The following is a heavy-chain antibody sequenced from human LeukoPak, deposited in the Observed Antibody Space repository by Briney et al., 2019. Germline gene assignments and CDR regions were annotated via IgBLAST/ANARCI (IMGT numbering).Heavy chain of an antibody. D-gene: IGHD5-12*01. Sequence: GGSLRLSCAASGFTFSSYAMSWVRQAPGKGLEWVSAISGSGGSTYYADSVKGRFTISRDNSKNTLYLQMNSLRAEDTAVYYCAKVFGRLDGGYVSVKRTRNYFDYWGQGTLVTVSS. V-gene: IGHV3-23*01. CDR3: AKVFGRLDGGYVSVKRTRNYFDY. CDR2: ISGSGGST. J-gene: IGHJ4*02. CDR1: GFTFSSYA.